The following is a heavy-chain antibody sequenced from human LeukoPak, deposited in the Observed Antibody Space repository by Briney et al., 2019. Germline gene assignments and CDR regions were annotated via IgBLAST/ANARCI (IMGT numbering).Heavy chain of an antibody. CDR1: GGSFSGYY. V-gene: IGHV4-34*01. J-gene: IGHJ1*01. D-gene: IGHD3-16*01. CDR2: INHSGST. Sequence: SETLSLTCAVYGGSFSGYYWSWIRQPPGKGLEWIGEINHSGSTNYNPSLKSRVTISVDTSKNQFSLKLSSVTAADTAVYYCARREYLGAFQHWGQGTLVTLSS. CDR3: ARREYLGAFQH.